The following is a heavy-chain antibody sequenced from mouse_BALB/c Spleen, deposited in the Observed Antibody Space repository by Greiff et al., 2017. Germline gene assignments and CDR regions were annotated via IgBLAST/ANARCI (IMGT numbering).Heavy chain of an antibody. CDR3: ARDRCDIRYAMDY. V-gene: IGHV7-3*02. D-gene: IGHD2-13*01. Sequence: EVHLVESGGGLVQPGGSLRLSCATSGFTFTDYYMSWVRQPPGKALEWLGFIRNKANGYTTEYSASVKGRFTISSDNSQSILYLQMNTLRAEDSATYYCARDRCDIRYAMDYWGQGTSVTVSS. CDR1: GFTFTDYY. CDR2: IRNKANGYTT. J-gene: IGHJ4*01.